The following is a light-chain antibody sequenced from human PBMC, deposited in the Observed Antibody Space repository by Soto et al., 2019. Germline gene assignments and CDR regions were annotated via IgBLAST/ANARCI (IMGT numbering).Light chain of an antibody. CDR3: EQYDSRSPWT. V-gene: IGKV1-5*01. CDR1: ESVTIW. CDR2: DAS. Sequence: DIQLTQSPSSLSASVGDRVTITCRDSESVTIWLAWYQQKPGKAPRLLIYDASTLEGGVPSRFSASGSGTEFTLTISSLQPDDFSTYYCEQYDSRSPWTFGQGTKIEIK. J-gene: IGKJ1*01.